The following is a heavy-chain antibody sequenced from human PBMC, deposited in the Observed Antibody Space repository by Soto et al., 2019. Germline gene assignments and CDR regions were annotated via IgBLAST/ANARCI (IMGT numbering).Heavy chain of an antibody. CDR2: ISSSSSTI. CDR3: ARGIKYGAYSRWFDP. V-gene: IGHV3-48*02. Sequence: GGSLRLSCAASGFTFSSYSMNWVRQAPGKGLEWVSYISSSSSTIYYADSVKGRFTISRDNAKNSLYLQMNSLRDEDTAVYYCARGIKYGAYSRWFDPWGQGTLVTVSS. J-gene: IGHJ5*02. CDR1: GFTFSSYS. D-gene: IGHD4-17*01.